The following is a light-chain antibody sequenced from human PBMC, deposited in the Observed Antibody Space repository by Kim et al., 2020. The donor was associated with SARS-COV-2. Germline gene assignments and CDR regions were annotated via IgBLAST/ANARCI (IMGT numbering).Light chain of an antibody. CDR2: DVY. CDR1: SSDVGGYDY. Sequence: GQSITISCTGTSSDVGGYDYVSWYQQHPGKAPKLMIYDVYNRPSGVSNRFSGSKSDNTASLTISGLQPEDEADYYCSSFTYSSTPSFGPGTKVTVL. CDR3: SSFTYSSTPS. J-gene: IGLJ1*01. V-gene: IGLV2-14*03.